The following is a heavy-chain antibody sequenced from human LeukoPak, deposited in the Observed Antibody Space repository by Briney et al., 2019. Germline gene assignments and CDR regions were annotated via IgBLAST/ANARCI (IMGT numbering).Heavy chain of an antibody. CDR3: ARSGRYQIY. CDR1: GGSFSGCY. J-gene: IGHJ4*02. CDR2: INDSGTT. D-gene: IGHD3-10*01. V-gene: IGHV4-34*01. Sequence: SETLSLTCAVYGGSFSGCYWSWIRQPPGKGLEWIGEINDSGTTNYNPSLKSRVTISEDTFRNQFSLKLSSVTAADTAVYYCARSGRYQIYWGRGTLVTVSS.